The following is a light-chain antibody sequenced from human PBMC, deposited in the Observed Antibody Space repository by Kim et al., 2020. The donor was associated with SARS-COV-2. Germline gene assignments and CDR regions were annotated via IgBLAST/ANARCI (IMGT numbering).Light chain of an antibody. J-gene: IGLJ3*02. CDR1: NFNIVTNT. Sequence: QSVLTQPPSASGTPGQRVTISCSGDNFNIVTNTVHWYQQLPGTAPKLVIYSNDQRPSGVPDRFSASKSGTSASLAISGLQSEDEALYFCASWDDRLSGQVFGGGTQLTVL. CDR3: ASWDDRLSGQV. CDR2: SND. V-gene: IGLV1-44*01.